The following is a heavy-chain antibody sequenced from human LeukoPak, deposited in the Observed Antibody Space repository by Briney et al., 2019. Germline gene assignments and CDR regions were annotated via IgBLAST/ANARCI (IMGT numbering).Heavy chain of an antibody. CDR1: GFTFSSYA. Sequence: GGSLRLSCAASGFTFSSYAMSWVRQAPGKGLEWVSAISGSGGSTYYADSVKGRFTISRDNSKNTLYLQMNSLRAEDTAVYYCARGVCGGDCYSGYWGQGTLVTVSS. V-gene: IGHV3-23*01. CDR2: ISGSGGST. J-gene: IGHJ4*02. D-gene: IGHD2-21*02. CDR3: ARGVCGGDCYSGY.